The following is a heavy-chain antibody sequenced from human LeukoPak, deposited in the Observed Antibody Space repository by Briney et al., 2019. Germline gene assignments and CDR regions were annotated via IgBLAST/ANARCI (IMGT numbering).Heavy chain of an antibody. CDR3: ARGSAMITFGGVIVIGGRYFDY. J-gene: IGHJ4*02. CDR1: GYSISSGYY. CDR2: IYHSGST. V-gene: IGHV4-38-2*02. D-gene: IGHD3-16*02. Sequence: PSETLSLTCTVSGYSISSGYYWGWIRQPPGKGLEWIGSIYHSGSTNYNPSLKSRVTISVDTSKNQFSLKLSPVTAADTAMYYCARGSAMITFGGVIVIGGRYFDYWGQGTLVTVSS.